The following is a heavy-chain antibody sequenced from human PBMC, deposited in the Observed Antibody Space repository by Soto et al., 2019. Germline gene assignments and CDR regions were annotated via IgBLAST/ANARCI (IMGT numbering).Heavy chain of an antibody. J-gene: IGHJ5*02. CDR2: FDPEDGET. Sequence: GASVKVSCKVSGYTLTELSMHWVRQAPGKGLEWMAAFDPEDGETIYAQRFQGRVTMTEDTSTDTAYMEVSGLRSEDTAVYYCSTALSRVGATFAPWGQGTLVTVS. V-gene: IGHV1-24*01. CDR3: STALSRVGATFAP. CDR1: GYTLTELS. D-gene: IGHD1-26*01.